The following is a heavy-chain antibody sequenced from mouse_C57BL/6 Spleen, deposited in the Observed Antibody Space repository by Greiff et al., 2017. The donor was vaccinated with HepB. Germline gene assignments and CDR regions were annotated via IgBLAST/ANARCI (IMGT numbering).Heavy chain of an antibody. D-gene: IGHD1-1*01. CDR2: ISSGSSTI. J-gene: IGHJ4*01. V-gene: IGHV5-17*01. Sequence: EVQLQESGGGLVKPGGSLKLSCAASGFTFSDYGMHWVRQAPEKGLEWVAYISSGSSTIYYADTVKGRFTISRDNAKNTLFLQMTSLRSEDTAMYYCARPGNYYGSSYAMDYWGQGTSVTVSS. CDR1: GFTFSDYG. CDR3: ARPGNYYGSSYAMDY.